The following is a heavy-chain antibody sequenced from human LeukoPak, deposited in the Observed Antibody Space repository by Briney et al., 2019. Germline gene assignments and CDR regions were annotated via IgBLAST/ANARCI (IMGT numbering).Heavy chain of an antibody. CDR3: AREGDIVVVPGAFDI. V-gene: IGHV1-3*02. Sequence: GASVKVSCKAFGYTFNSYAIHWVRQAPGQRLEWMGWSNVGNGNTKYSQEFQGRVTITRDTSASTVYMELSSLRSEDMAVYYCAREGDIVVVPGAFDIWGQGTMVTVSS. CDR2: SNVGNGNT. CDR1: GYTFNSYA. D-gene: IGHD2-2*01. J-gene: IGHJ3*02.